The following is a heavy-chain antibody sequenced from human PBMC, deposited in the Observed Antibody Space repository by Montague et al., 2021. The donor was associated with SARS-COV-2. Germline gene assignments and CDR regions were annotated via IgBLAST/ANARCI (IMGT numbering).Heavy chain of an antibody. V-gene: IGHV4-59*08. CDR3: ARHRKDYDILTGYSTSFYYDMDV. Sequence: SETLSLTCTVSGGSNSRYYWSWIRQPPGKGLEWIGYVSDSGSDYNPSLXSRVPISVDTSKKLLSLSLSSVTAADTAIYYCARHRKDYDILTGYSTSFYYDMDVWGQGTTVTVSS. D-gene: IGHD3-9*01. CDR1: GGSNSRYY. J-gene: IGHJ6*02. CDR2: VSDSGS.